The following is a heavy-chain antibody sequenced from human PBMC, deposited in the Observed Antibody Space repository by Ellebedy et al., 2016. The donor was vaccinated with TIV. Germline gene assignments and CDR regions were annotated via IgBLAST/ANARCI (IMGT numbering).Heavy chain of an antibody. V-gene: IGHV4-59*01. J-gene: IGHJ6*02. Sequence: SETLSLTCTVSGGSISSYYWSWIRQPPGKGLEWIGYIYYSGSTNYNPSLKSRVTISVDTSKNQFSLKLSSVTAADTAVYYCARDPPVGRGWSFGGMDVWGQGTTVTVSS. D-gene: IGHD6-19*01. CDR1: GGSISSYY. CDR2: IYYSGST. CDR3: ARDPPVGRGWSFGGMDV.